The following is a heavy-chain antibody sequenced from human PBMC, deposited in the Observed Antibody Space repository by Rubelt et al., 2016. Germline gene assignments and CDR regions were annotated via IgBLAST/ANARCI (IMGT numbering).Heavy chain of an antibody. Sequence: SSYGMHWVRQAPGKGLEWVAVISYDGSNKYYADSVKGRFTISRDNSENTLYLQMNSLRAEDTAVYYCAAAPGAFDMWGQGTMVTVSS. CDR2: ISYDGSNK. CDR1: SSYG. CDR3: AAAPGAFDM. V-gene: IGHV3-30*03. J-gene: IGHJ3*02. D-gene: IGHD2-15*01.